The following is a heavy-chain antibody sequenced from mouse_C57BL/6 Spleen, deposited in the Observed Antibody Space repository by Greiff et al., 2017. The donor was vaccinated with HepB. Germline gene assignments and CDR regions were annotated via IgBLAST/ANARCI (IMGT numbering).Heavy chain of an antibody. CDR1: GYTFTDYE. CDR2: IDPETGGT. Sequence: VQLQQSGAELVRPGASVTLSCKASGYTFTDYEMHWVKQTPVHGLEWIGAIDPETGGTAYNQKFKGKAILTADKSSSTAYMELRSLTSEDSAVYYCTRTTVVATDFDYSGQGTTLTVSS. V-gene: IGHV1-15*01. D-gene: IGHD1-1*01. J-gene: IGHJ2*01. CDR3: TRTTVVATDFDY.